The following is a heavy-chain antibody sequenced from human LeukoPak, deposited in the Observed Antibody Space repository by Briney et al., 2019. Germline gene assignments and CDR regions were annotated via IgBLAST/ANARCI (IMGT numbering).Heavy chain of an antibody. V-gene: IGHV4-34*01. Sequence: PSETLSLTCAVYGGSFSGYYWSWIRQPPGKGLGWIGEINHSGSTNYNPSLKSRVTISVDTSKNQFSLKLSSVTAADTAVYYCARGRYYGSGSYYNPEAYYFDYWGQGTLVTVSS. D-gene: IGHD3-10*01. J-gene: IGHJ4*02. CDR1: GGSFSGYY. CDR2: INHSGST. CDR3: ARGRYYGSGSYYNPEAYYFDY.